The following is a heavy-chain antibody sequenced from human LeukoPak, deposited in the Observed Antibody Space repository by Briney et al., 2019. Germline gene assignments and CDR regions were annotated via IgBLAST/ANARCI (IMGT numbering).Heavy chain of an antibody. CDR3: ASSNLLRYFDWLFQGGNPDAFDI. J-gene: IGHJ3*02. D-gene: IGHD3-9*01. Sequence: SETLSLTCTVSGGSISSSSYYWGWIRQPPGKGLEWIGSIYYSGSTYYNPSLKSRVTISVDTSKNQFSLKLSSVTAADTAVYYCASSNLLRYFDWLFQGGNPDAFDIWGQGTMVTVSS. CDR1: GGSISSSSYY. CDR2: IYYSGST. V-gene: IGHV4-39*01.